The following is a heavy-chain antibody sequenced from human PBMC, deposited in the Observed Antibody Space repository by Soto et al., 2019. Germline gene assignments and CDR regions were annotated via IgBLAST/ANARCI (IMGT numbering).Heavy chain of an antibody. CDR1: GGSISSGGYY. CDR2: IYYSGST. J-gene: IGHJ4*02. CDR3: ASLYSSGWTGFDY. D-gene: IGHD6-19*01. Sequence: SETLSLTCTVSGGSISSGGYYWSWIRQHPGKGLEWIGYIYYSGSTYYNPSLKSRVTISVDTSKNQFSLKLSSVTAADTAVYYCASLYSSGWTGFDYWGQGTLVTVSS. V-gene: IGHV4-31*03.